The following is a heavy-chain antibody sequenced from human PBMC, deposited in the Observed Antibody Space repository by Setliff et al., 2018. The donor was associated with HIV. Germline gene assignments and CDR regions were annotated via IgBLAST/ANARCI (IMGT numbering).Heavy chain of an antibody. Sequence: GGSLRLSCAASGFSFSDHRMDWVRLGPGKGLEWVGRIRHKAVGYTTEYAPSVRGRFTVSRDDSKNSLYLQMTSLKTEDTAVYYCVRDSGYYSFDFWGQGTLVTVSS. D-gene: IGHD5-12*01. CDR2: IRHKAVGYTT. J-gene: IGHJ4*02. CDR1: GFSFSDHR. V-gene: IGHV3-72*01. CDR3: VRDSGYYSFDF.